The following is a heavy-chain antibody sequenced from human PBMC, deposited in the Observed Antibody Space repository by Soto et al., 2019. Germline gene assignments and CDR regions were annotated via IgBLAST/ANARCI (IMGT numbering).Heavy chain of an antibody. Sequence: EVQLVESGGGLVKPGGSLRLSCAASGFTFSSYSMNWVRQPPGKGLEWVSSISSSSSYIYYADSVKGRFTISRDNAKNSLYLQMTSLRAEDTAVYYCARGDYYYYYMDVWGKGTTVTVSS. V-gene: IGHV3-21*01. CDR1: GFTFSSYS. CDR2: ISSSSSYI. CDR3: ARGDYYYYYMDV. J-gene: IGHJ6*03.